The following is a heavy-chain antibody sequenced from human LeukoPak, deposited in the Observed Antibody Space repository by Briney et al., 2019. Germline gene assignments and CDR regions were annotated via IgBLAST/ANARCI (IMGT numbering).Heavy chain of an antibody. J-gene: IGHJ4*02. V-gene: IGHV4-61*02. D-gene: IGHD3-22*01. CDR1: GVSISRGSHY. CDR2: IHTIGNT. CDR3: ARDRSYYSDTGTDY. Sequence: SETLSLTCTVSGVSISRGSHYWSWIRQPAGKGLEWIGRIHTIGNTNYSPSLWRRVTISVDTSKNQFSLRLHSVTAADTVVYYCARDRSYYSDTGTDYWGQGALVTVSS.